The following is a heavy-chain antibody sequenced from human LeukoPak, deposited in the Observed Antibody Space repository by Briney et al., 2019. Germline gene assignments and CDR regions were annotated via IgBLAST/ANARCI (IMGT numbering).Heavy chain of an antibody. CDR2: ISGYNGYT. V-gene: IGHV1-18*01. CDR3: ARGHLNRLLWVGESLSNINPFDY. D-gene: IGHD3-10*01. CDR1: GYTFTRYG. Sequence: EASVKVSCKASGYTFTRYGLSWVRQAPGQGLEWMGWISGYNGYTKYAQKLQGRVTMTTDTSTSTAYMELRSLRSDDTAVYYCARGHLNRLLWVGESLSNINPFDYWGQGTLVTVSS. J-gene: IGHJ4*02.